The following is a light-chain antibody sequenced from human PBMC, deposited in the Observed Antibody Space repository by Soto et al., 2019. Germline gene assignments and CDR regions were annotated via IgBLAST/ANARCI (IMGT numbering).Light chain of an antibody. CDR1: QSISSW. CDR3: QQYNTLWT. J-gene: IGKJ1*01. Sequence: DIQMTQSPSTLSASVGDRVTITCRASQSISSWLAWYQQKPGKAPKLLIYDASSLESGVPSRFSGSGSGTEFPLTISSLPPDDFATYYCQQYNTLWTFGQGTKVEIK. V-gene: IGKV1-5*01. CDR2: DAS.